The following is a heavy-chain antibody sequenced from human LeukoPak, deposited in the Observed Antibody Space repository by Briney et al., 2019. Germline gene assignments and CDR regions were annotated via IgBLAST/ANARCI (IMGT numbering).Heavy chain of an antibody. J-gene: IGHJ3*02. D-gene: IGHD4/OR15-4a*01. CDR3: ARAPANLHDAFDI. Sequence: ASVKVSCKASGYTFTSYDINWVRQATGQGLEWMGWMNPNSGNTGYAQKFQGRVTMTRNTSISTAYMELSSLRSEDTAVYYCARAPANLHDAFDIWGQGTMVTVSS. CDR2: MNPNSGNT. CDR1: GYTFTSYD. V-gene: IGHV1-8*01.